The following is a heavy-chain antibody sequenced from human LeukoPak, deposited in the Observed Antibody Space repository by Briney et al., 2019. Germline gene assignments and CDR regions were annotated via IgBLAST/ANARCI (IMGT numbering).Heavy chain of an antibody. CDR1: GGSISSHY. CDR2: ISYTGTT. D-gene: IGHD6-13*01. Sequence: SETLSLTCTVSGGSISSHYWAWIRQPPGKGLEWVGYISYTGTTNYNPSLKSRVTISVDTSKNQFSLKLRSVTAADTAVYYCAREGYSSNWYDYWGQGTLVTVSS. V-gene: IGHV4-59*11. J-gene: IGHJ5*01. CDR3: AREGYSSNWYDY.